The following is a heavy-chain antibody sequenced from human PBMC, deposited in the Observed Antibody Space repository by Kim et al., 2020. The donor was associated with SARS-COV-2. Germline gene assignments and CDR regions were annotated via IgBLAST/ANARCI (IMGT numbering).Heavy chain of an antibody. CDR2: TYSSGTT. D-gene: IGHD6-6*01. CDR3: ARVTPSVIAARNHAGHYDY. J-gene: IGHJ4*02. V-gene: IGHV3-53*01. Sequence: GGSLRLSCAASGFSVSSNYMSWVRQTPGKGLQWVSVTYSSGTTYYADSVRGRFTASRDDSKNTLYLQMNSLGVEDTAVYYCARVTPSVIAARNHAGHYDYWGEGTLVTVSS. CDR1: GFSVSSNY.